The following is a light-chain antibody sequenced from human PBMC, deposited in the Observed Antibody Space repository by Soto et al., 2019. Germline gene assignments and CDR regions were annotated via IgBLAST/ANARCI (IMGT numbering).Light chain of an antibody. CDR2: DAS. J-gene: IGKJ5*01. CDR3: QQRSNWPPIT. CDR1: QSVSIY. V-gene: IGKV3-11*01. Sequence: VFTQSRATLSLTPGETLTLSGRASQSVSIYLAWYQQRPGQAPRLLIYDASNRATGIPARFSGSGSGTDFTLTISSLEPEDFAVYYCQQRSNWPPITFGQGARLEI.